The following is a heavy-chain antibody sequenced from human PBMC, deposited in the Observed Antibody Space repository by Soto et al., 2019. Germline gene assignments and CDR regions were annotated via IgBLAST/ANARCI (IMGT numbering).Heavy chain of an antibody. V-gene: IGHV3-30-3*01. CDR1: GFTFSSYA. CDR2: ISYDGSNK. J-gene: IGHJ6*01. CDR3: ARAPAGIYCSGGSCYYGMDV. D-gene: IGHD2-15*01. Sequence: QVQLVESGGGVVQPGRSLRLSCAASGFTFSSYAMHWVRQAPGKGLEWVTIISYDGSNKYYADSVKGRFTISRDKSKNTLYLQMNSLRPEDTAVYYCARAPAGIYCSGGSCYYGMDVWGQGTKVTVSS.